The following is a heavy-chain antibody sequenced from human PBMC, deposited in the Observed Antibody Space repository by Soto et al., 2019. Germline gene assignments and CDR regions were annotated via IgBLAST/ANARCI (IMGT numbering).Heavy chain of an antibody. V-gene: IGHV1-24*01. Sequence: ASVKVSCKVSGYTLTELSMHWVRQAPGKGLEWMGGFDPEDGETIYAQKFQGRVTMTEDTSTDTAYMELSSLRSEDTAVHYCATHHLRLGELSFDPWGQGTLVTVSS. CDR2: FDPEDGET. J-gene: IGHJ5*02. CDR3: ATHHLRLGELSFDP. CDR1: GYTLTELS. D-gene: IGHD3-16*02.